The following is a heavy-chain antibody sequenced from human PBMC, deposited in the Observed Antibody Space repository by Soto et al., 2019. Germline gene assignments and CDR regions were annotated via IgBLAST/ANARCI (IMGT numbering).Heavy chain of an antibody. D-gene: IGHD5-12*01. CDR2: SIPVVGAA. CDR3: ASRAATKILVLMYDALEI. V-gene: IGHV1-69*12. Sequence: QVQLVQSGAEVKKPESSVRVSCKASGATLNTFINYGITWVRQAPGQGLEWMGGSIPVVGAAIHAQKFQGRVTISADESTRTGKMELSSLRSEATAVYYCASRAATKILVLMYDALEIWGQGTMVTVSS. J-gene: IGHJ3*02. CDR1: GATLNTFINYG.